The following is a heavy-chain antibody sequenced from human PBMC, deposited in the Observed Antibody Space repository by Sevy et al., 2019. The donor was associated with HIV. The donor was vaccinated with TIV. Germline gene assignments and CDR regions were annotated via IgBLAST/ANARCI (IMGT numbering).Heavy chain of an antibody. CDR2: INHSGST. CDR1: GGSFSGYY. CDR3: ARGEEYCSSTSCYMFNYYYYGIDV. D-gene: IGHD2-2*02. V-gene: IGHV4-34*01. Sequence: SETLSLTCAVYGGSFSGYYWSWIRQPPGKGLEWIGEINHSGSTNYNPSLKSRVTISVDTSKNQFSLKLSSVTAADTAVYYCARGEEYCSSTSCYMFNYYYYGIDVWGQGTTVTVSS. J-gene: IGHJ6*02.